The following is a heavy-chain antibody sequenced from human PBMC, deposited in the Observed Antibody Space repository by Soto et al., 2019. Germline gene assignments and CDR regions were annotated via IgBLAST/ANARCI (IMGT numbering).Heavy chain of an antibody. CDR3: AKTRGIDGSYYDY. V-gene: IGHV3-23*01. CDR1: GFTFSSYA. J-gene: IGHJ4*02. CDR2: ISGSGGST. D-gene: IGHD1-26*01. Sequence: GGSLRLSCAASGFTFSSYAMTWVRQAPGKGLKWVSAISGSGGSTYYADSVKGRFTISRDNSKNTLYLQMNSLRAEDTAVYFCAKTRGIDGSYYDYWGQGALVTVSS.